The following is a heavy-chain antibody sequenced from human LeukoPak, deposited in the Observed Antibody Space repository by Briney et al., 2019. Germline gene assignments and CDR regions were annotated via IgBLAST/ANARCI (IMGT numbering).Heavy chain of an antibody. V-gene: IGHV4-59*01. J-gene: IGHJ6*02. CDR1: GVSISSDD. CDR3: ARDSMTTVTTDPYYYYYYGMDV. Sequence: SETLSLTCTVSGVSISSDDGSWIRQPPGKGLEWSGYMYYSVRTNYNPSLKSRVTISVDTSKNQFSLKLSSVTAADTAVYYCARDSMTTVTTDPYYYYYYGMDVWGQGTTVTVSS. D-gene: IGHD4-11*01. CDR2: MYYSVRT.